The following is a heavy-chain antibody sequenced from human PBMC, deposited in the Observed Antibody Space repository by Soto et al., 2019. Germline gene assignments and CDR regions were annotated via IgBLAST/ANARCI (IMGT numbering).Heavy chain of an antibody. J-gene: IGHJ1*01. Sequence: QVQLVQSGAEVKKPGSSVKVSCKASGGTFSSYAISWVRQAPGQGLEWMGGIIPIFGTANYAQKFQGRVTITADESTSTAYMKLSSLRSEDTAVYYCASTSYYYDSSGYYLTKYFQHWGQGTLVTVSS. CDR3: ASTSYYYDSSGYYLTKYFQH. CDR1: GGTFSSYA. CDR2: IIPIFGTA. V-gene: IGHV1-69*01. D-gene: IGHD3-22*01.